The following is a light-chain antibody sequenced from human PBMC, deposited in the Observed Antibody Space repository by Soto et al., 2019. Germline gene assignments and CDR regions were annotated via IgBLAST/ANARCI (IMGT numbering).Light chain of an antibody. V-gene: IGKV1-5*03. Sequence: DIQMTQSPSTLSASVGDRVTITCRASQSISPWMAWYQQKPGKAPRLLIYKASNLERGVPSRFSGSGSGTEFTLTISSLQPDDFATYYCQQYNIDSTFGQGTKVDNK. CDR1: QSISPW. CDR2: KAS. J-gene: IGKJ1*01. CDR3: QQYNIDST.